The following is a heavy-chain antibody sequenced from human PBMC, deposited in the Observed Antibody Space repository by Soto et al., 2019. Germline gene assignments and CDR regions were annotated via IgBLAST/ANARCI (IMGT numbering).Heavy chain of an antibody. CDR2: ISSDGHHQ. J-gene: IGHJ4*02. CDR3: SRGTYYPQSSGLHADY. D-gene: IGHD3-22*01. Sequence: QVQLVESGGGEVQPGGSLRVSCATSGFSFNDYAMYWVRQAPGQGLEWVAIISSDGHHQFYLDNLRGRFPVSSDNSKNTLYLQMNSLRPEDTAVYYCSRGTYYPQSSGLHADYWGPGTVVTVSS. V-gene: IGHV3-30*03. CDR1: GFSFNDYA.